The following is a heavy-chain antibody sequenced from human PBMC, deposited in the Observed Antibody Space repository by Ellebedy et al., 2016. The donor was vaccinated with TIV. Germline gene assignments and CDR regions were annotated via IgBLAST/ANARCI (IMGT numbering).Heavy chain of an antibody. CDR3: AKRNGGIAAFEGGY. CDR1: GFTFSSYA. CDR2: ISGSGGSI. Sequence: GESLKISXAASGFTFSSYAMSWVRQAPGQGLEWVSGISGSGGSIHYADSVKGRFTISRDNSKNTLYLQMNSLRAEDTAVYYCAKRNGGIAAFEGGYWGQGTLVTVSS. J-gene: IGHJ4*02. V-gene: IGHV3-23*01. D-gene: IGHD6-25*01.